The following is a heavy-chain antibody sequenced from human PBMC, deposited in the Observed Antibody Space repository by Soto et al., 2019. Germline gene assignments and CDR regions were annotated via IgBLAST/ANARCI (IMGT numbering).Heavy chain of an antibody. CDR2: ISYDGSNK. CDR1: GFTFSNYG. J-gene: IGHJ4*02. Sequence: QVQLVESGGGVVQPGTSLRLSCAASGFTFSNYGMHWVRQAPGKGLEWVTLISYDGSNKYYADSVKGRFTISRDSSKNXLYLQMSSLSAEDTAVYYCAKGYCSGGSCYSPFDYWGQGTLVTVSS. CDR3: AKGYCSGGSCYSPFDY. D-gene: IGHD2-15*01. V-gene: IGHV3-30*18.